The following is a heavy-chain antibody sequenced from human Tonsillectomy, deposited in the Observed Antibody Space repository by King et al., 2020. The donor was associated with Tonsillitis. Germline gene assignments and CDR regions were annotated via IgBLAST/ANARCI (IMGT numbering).Heavy chain of an antibody. CDR1: GGSISSYY. Sequence: VQLQESGPGLVKPSETLSLTCTVSGGSISSYYWSWIRQPPGKGLEWIGYIYYSGSTTYNPSLKSRVTISVDTSKNQFSLKVSSVTAADTAVYYCARDSSSSPPFYYYYMDVGGKGTTVTVSS. CDR3: ARDSSSSPPFYYYYMDV. D-gene: IGHD6-6*01. CDR2: IYYSGST. J-gene: IGHJ6*03. V-gene: IGHV4-59*01.